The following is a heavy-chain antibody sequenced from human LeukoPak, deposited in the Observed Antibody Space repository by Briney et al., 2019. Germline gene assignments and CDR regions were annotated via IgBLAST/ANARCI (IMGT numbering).Heavy chain of an antibody. J-gene: IGHJ6*03. CDR2: IYYSGST. V-gene: IGHV4-39*01. D-gene: IGHD3-3*01. Sequence: PSETLSLTCAVSGYSISSSSYYWGWIRQPPGKGLEWIGSIYYSGSTYYNPSLKSRVTISVDTSKNQFSLKLSSVTAADTAVYYCARHGLFGARGYYYYYYMDVWGKGTTVTVSS. CDR3: ARHGLFGARGYYYYYYMDV. CDR1: GYSISSSSYY.